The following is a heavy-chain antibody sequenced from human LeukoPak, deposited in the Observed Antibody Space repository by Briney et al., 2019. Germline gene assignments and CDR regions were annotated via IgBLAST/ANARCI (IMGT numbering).Heavy chain of an antibody. CDR3: ARGGSTGIFDY. J-gene: IGHJ4*02. CDR1: GYTFTSYG. V-gene: IGHV1-46*03. D-gene: IGHD3-10*01. CDR2: INPSGGST. Sequence: ASVKVSCKASGYTFTSYGISWVRQAPGQGLEWMGTINPSGGSTSYAQKFQGRVTMTRDTSTSTVYMEVSSLTSEDTAVYYCARGGSTGIFDYWGQGALVTVSP.